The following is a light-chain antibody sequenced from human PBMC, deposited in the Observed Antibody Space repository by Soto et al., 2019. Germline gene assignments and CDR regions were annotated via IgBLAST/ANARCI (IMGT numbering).Light chain of an antibody. J-gene: IGKJ4*01. V-gene: IGKV3-20*01. Sequence: EIVLTQSPGTLSLSPGERATLSCRASQSVSSTYLAWYQQKPGQAPRLLIYGASSRATGIPDRFSGSGSGIDFTLTISRLEPEDFAVYYCQQYGRSPPNTCGGGTKVDIK. CDR1: QSVSSTY. CDR3: QQYGRSPPNT. CDR2: GAS.